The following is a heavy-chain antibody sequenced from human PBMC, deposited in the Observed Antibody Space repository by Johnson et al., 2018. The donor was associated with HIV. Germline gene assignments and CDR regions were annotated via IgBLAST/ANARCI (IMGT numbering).Heavy chain of an antibody. D-gene: IGHD6-19*01. CDR3: AKDIASGYTNGGTLDI. CDR1: GFTVSSNY. Sequence: VQLVESGGGLIQPGGSLRLSCAASGFTVSSNYMSWVRQAPGKGLEWVSVIYSGGSTYYADSVKGRFTISRDNSKNTLYLQMNSLRAEDTAVYYCAKDIASGYTNGGTLDIWGQGTMVTVSS. V-gene: IGHV3-53*01. CDR2: IYSGGST. J-gene: IGHJ3*02.